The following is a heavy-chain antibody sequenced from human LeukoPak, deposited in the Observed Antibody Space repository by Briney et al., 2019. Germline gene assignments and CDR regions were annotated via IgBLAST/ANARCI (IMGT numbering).Heavy chain of an antibody. D-gene: IGHD3/OR15-3a*01. CDR1: GGSISGYY. V-gene: IGHV4-4*09. Sequence: SETLSLTCSDSGGSISGYYWSWVRQPPGKGLEWIGNIHSSGSTSYNPSLKSRVTISVDTSKSQFSLKLSSVTAADTAVFYCARRRTDGFFDYWGQGILVTVSS. CDR2: IHSSGST. CDR3: ARRRTDGFFDY. J-gene: IGHJ4*02.